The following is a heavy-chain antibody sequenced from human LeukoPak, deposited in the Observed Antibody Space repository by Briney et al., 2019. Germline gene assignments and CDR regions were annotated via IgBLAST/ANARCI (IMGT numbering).Heavy chain of an antibody. CDR1: GASISGYY. Sequence: PSETLSLTCTVSGASISGYYWSWIRQPPGKGLEWIGYIYNSASTNYNPSLKSRVTISVDTSKMQFSLKLRSVTAADTAVYYCGCDGGEAWLHFWGQGTLVTVSP. J-gene: IGHJ4*02. D-gene: IGHD5-18*01. V-gene: IGHV4-59*01. CDR3: GCDGGEAWLHF. CDR2: IYNSAST.